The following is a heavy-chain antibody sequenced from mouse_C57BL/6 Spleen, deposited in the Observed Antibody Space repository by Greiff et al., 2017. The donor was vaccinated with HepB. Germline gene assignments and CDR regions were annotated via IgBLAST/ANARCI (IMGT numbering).Heavy chain of an antibody. D-gene: IGHD2-3*01. CDR1: GYTFTSYW. CDR2: INPSSGYT. Sequence: VQLQQSGAELAKPGASVKLSCKASGYTFTSYWMHWVKQRPGQGLEWIGYINPSSGYTKSNQKFKDKATLTADKASSTADMQLSSLTYEDSAVYYCAREGWLRYAMDYWGQGTSVTVSS. J-gene: IGHJ4*01. V-gene: IGHV1-7*01. CDR3: AREGWLRYAMDY.